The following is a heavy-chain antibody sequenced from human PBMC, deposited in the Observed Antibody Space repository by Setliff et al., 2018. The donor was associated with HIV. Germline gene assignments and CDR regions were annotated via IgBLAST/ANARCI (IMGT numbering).Heavy chain of an antibody. CDR3: TRGGGSGSFLGF. J-gene: IGHJ4*02. D-gene: IGHD3-10*01. V-gene: IGHV3-49*04. Sequence: GGSLRLSCTASGFTFGDYAMSWVRQAPGKGLEWVGFIRSKAYGGTTEYAASVKGGFTISRDDSRSIAYLQMNSLKTEDTAVYCCTRGGGSGSFLGFWDQGTLVTVSS. CDR1: GFTFGDYA. CDR2: IRSKAYGGTT.